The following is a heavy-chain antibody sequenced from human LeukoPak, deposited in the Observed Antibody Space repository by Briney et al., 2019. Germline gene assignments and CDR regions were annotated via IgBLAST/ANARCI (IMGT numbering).Heavy chain of an antibody. CDR2: ISASGDIT. D-gene: IGHD3-3*01. CDR1: GFTFDNYA. Sequence: GGSLRLSCSASGFTFDNYAMSWVRQAPGKGLEWVSGISASGDITYYADSVKGRFTVSRDNSKSTLYLQMSSLRAEGTAVYYCAKVRAYDELGNPYWHFDLWGRGTLVTVSS. J-gene: IGHJ2*01. V-gene: IGHV3-23*01. CDR3: AKVRAYDELGNPYWHFDL.